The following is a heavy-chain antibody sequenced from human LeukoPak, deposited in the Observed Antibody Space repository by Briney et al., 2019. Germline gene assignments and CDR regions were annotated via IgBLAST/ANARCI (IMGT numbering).Heavy chain of an antibody. CDR2: IYYSGST. CDR1: GGSISSYY. V-gene: IGHV4-59*01. CDR3: AREVDSSGWYPNWLDP. D-gene: IGHD6-19*01. J-gene: IGHJ5*02. Sequence: PSETLSLTCTVSGGSISSYYWSLIRQPPGKGLEWIGYIYYSGSTNYNPSLKSRVTMSVDTSKNQFSLKLSSVTAADTAVYYCAREVDSSGWYPNWLDPWGQGTLVTVSS.